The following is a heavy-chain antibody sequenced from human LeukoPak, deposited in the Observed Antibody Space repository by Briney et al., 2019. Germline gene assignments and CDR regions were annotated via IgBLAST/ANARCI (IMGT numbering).Heavy chain of an antibody. D-gene: IGHD3-22*01. CDR2: IYYSGST. Sequence: SETLSLTCTVSGGSISSGGYYWSWIRQHPGKGLEWIGYIYYSGSTYYNPSLKSRVTISVDTSKNQFSLKLSSVTAADTAVYYCARGSDSSGYSSFDPWGQGTLVTVSS. V-gene: IGHV4-31*03. J-gene: IGHJ5*02. CDR1: GGSISSGGYY. CDR3: ARGSDSSGYSSFDP.